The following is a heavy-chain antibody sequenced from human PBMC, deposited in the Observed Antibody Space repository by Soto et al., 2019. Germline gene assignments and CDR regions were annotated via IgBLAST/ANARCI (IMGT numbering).Heavy chain of an antibody. CDR2: ISGSGSNP. CDR1: GFTFSSYA. V-gene: IGHV3-23*01. J-gene: IGHJ4*02. CDR3: AKTASMTIRDGFDH. D-gene: IGHD4-17*01. Sequence: VQVLESGGGLVQPGGSLRLSCAASGFTFSSYAMSWVRQAPGQGLEWVSAISGSGSNPYYADSVKGRFTISRDNSKNTLYLQMNSLRAEDTALYYCAKTASMTIRDGFDHWGQVTLVTVSS.